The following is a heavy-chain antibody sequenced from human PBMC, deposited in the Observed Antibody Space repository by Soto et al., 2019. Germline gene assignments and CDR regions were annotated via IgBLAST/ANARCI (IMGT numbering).Heavy chain of an antibody. CDR1: GYTFTSYG. CDR3: ASGPGYSYGAYYYYCMGV. D-gene: IGHD5-18*01. J-gene: IGHJ6*02. CDR2: ISAYNGNT. V-gene: IGHV1-18*01. Sequence: QVQLVQSGAEVKKPGASVKVSCKASGYTFTSYGISWVRQAPGQGLEWMGWISAYNGNTNYAQKLQGRVTMTTNECTSTAYMELRSLSSDDTAVYYCASGPGYSYGAYYYYCMGVWGQGTTVTVSS.